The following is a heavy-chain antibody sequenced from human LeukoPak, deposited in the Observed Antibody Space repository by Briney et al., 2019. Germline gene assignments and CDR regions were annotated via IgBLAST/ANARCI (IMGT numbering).Heavy chain of an antibody. CDR2: ISAYNGNT. CDR3: ARLEQYGYLHYYYYYYMDV. J-gene: IGHJ6*03. CDR1: GYTFTSYG. Sequence: ASVKVSCKASGYTFTSYGISWVRQAPGQGLEWTGWISAYNGNTNYAQKLQGRVTMTTDTSTSTAYMELRSLRSDDTAVYYCARLEQYGYLHYYYYYYMDVWGKGTTVTVSS. D-gene: IGHD5-18*01. V-gene: IGHV1-18*01.